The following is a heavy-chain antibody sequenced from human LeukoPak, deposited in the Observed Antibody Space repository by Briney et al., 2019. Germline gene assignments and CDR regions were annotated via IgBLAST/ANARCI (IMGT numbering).Heavy chain of an antibody. CDR3: ARDSSGYYDGMDV. V-gene: IGHV3-30*03. CDR1: GFTFSSYG. CDR2: ISYDGSNK. Sequence: PGGSLRLSCAASGFTFSSYGMHWVRQAPGKGLEWVAVISYDGSNKYYADSVKGRFTISRDNSKNTLYLQMNSLRAEDTAVYYCARDSSGYYDGMDVWGQGTTVTVSS. D-gene: IGHD3-22*01. J-gene: IGHJ6*02.